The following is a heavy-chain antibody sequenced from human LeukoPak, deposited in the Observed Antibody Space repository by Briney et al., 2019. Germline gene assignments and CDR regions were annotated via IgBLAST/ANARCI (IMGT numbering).Heavy chain of an antibody. D-gene: IGHD2-15*01. J-gene: IGHJ4*02. CDR3: ARGGYCSGGSCYPTYDY. Sequence: PSETLSLTCAVYGGSFSGYYWSWIRQPPGKGLEWIGEINHSGSTNYNPSLKSRVTISVDTSKNQFSLKLSSVTAADTAVYYCARGGYCSGGSCYPTYDYWGQGTLVTVSS. CDR1: GGSFSGYY. CDR2: INHSGST. V-gene: IGHV4-34*01.